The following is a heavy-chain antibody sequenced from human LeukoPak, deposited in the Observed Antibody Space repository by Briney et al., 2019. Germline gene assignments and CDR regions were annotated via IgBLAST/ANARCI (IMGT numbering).Heavy chain of an antibody. CDR1: GFTFSSYW. D-gene: IGHD3-3*01. V-gene: IGHV3-74*01. CDR3: AKRILERSGYYYFDY. CDR2: INTDGSST. J-gene: IGHJ4*02. Sequence: GGSLRLSCAASGFTFSSYWMHWVRQPPGKGLVWVSRINTDGSSTSYADSVKGRFTISRDNSKNTLYLQMNSLRAEDTAIYYCAKRILERSGYYYFDYWGQGTVVTVSS.